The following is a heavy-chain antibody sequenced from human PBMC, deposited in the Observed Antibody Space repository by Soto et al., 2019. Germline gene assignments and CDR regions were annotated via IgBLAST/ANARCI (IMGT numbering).Heavy chain of an antibody. CDR3: ARVAY. CDR2: ISSASSET. Sequence: SLRLSCEASGFTFSRVSMNWFRQVPGKVLEWVASISSASSETWYADSVKGRLIISRDNAQNSLFLQMNTLRPEDSAIYYCARVAYWGPGTQVPVSP. V-gene: IGHV3-21*01. CDR1: GFTFSRVS. J-gene: IGHJ4*02.